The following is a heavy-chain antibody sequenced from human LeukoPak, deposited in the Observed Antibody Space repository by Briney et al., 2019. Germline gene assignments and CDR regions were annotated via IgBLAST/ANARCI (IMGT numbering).Heavy chain of an antibody. Sequence: SETLSLTCAVYGGSLSGYYWNWIRQPPGKGLEWIGEINHSGNTNYNPSLKSRVTISVDKSKNQFSLKVSSVTDADTAVYYCARGFRGYSYGTGNADYWGQGTLVTVSS. V-gene: IGHV4-34*01. CDR2: INHSGNT. J-gene: IGHJ4*02. D-gene: IGHD5-18*01. CDR3: ARGFRGYSYGTGNADY. CDR1: GGSLSGYY.